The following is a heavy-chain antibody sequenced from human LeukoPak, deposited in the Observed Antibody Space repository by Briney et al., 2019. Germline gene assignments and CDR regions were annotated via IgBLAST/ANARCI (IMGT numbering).Heavy chain of an antibody. V-gene: IGHV4-34*01. CDR3: ARQWPYWYFDL. CDR2: INHSGST. CDR1: SGSFSGYY. J-gene: IGHJ2*01. Sequence: SETLSLTPAVYSGSFSGYYWRWIRQTPRKGLEWIGEINHSGSTNYTPSLKSRVTIAVDTSKNQFCLKLSSVSAADTAVYYCARQWPYWYFDLWGRGNLVTVSS. D-gene: IGHD6-19*01.